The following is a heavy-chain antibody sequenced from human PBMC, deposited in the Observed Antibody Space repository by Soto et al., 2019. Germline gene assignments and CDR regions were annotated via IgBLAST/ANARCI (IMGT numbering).Heavy chain of an antibody. CDR3: AKDLSLSTVTTKGEDDY. J-gene: IGHJ4*02. Sequence: PGGSLRLSCAASGFTFSSYAMSWVRQAPGKGLEWVSAISGSGGSTYYADSVKGRFTISRDNSKNTLYLQMNSLRAEDTAVYYCAKDLSLSTVTTKGEDDYWGQGTLVTVSS. V-gene: IGHV3-23*01. D-gene: IGHD4-17*01. CDR2: ISGSGGST. CDR1: GFTFSSYA.